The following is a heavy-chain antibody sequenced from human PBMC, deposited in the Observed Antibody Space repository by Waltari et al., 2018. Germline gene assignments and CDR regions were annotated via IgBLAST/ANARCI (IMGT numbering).Heavy chain of an antibody. Sequence: QVQLVQSEAEVMKPGASVKVSCKVSGNSITESPLHWVPRAPGKGLEWMGSFDPEDGEGTYAQGVLDRVTMTEDRSTNTAYMELSSLRLEDTAVYYCATGGDYDEYALHYFRGLDVWGQGTTVIVAS. V-gene: IGHV1-24*01. CDR3: ATGGDYDEYALHYFRGLDV. CDR2: FDPEDGEG. CDR1: GNSITESP. D-gene: IGHD4-17*01. J-gene: IGHJ6*02.